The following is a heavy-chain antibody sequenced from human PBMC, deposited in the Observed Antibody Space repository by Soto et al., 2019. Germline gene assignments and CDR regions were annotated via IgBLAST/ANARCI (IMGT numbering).Heavy chain of an antibody. Sequence: GGSLRLSCAASGFTFSNAWLSWVRQGPGKGLEWVGRIKSKTDGGTTDYSAPVKGRFTISRDDSKNTLYLQMNRLKTEDTAVYYCTTDPGLELLTYWGQGTLVTVSS. CDR3: TTDPGLELLTY. CDR1: GFTFSNAW. V-gene: IGHV3-15*01. CDR2: IKSKTDGGTT. D-gene: IGHD1-7*01. J-gene: IGHJ4*02.